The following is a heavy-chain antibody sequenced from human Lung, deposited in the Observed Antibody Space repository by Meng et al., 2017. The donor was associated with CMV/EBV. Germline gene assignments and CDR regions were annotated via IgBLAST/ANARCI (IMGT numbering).Heavy chain of an antibody. D-gene: IGHD1-26*01. J-gene: IGHJ4*02. V-gene: IGHV1-18*01. Sequence: SCKASGYTFTSYGISWVRQAPGQGLEWMGWISADDGNTNYAQKLQGRVTMTTDTSTSTAYMELRSLRSDDTAVYYCASGRGSYHYFDYWGQGTLVTVSS. CDR1: GYTFTSYG. CDR3: ASGRGSYHYFDY. CDR2: ISADDGNT.